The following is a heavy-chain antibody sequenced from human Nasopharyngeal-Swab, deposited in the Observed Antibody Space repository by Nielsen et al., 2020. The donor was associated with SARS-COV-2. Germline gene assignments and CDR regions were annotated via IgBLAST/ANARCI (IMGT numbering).Heavy chain of an antibody. V-gene: IGHV3-23*01. D-gene: IGHD6-6*01. J-gene: IGHJ3*02. CDR2: ISGSGGST. Sequence: VRQAPGKGLEWVSAISGSGGSTYYADSVKGRFTISRDNSKNTLYLQMNSLRAEDTAVYYCAKDPRWAARGVDAFDIWGQGTMVTVSS. CDR3: AKDPRWAARGVDAFDI.